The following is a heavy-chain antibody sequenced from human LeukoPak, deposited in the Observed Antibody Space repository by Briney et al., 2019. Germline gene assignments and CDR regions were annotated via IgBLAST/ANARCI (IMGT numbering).Heavy chain of an antibody. J-gene: IGHJ5*02. D-gene: IGHD6-13*01. Sequence: PSETLSLTCTVSGGSISSYYWSWIRQPPGKGLEWIGYIYYSGSTNYNPSLKSRVTISVDTSKNQFSLKLSSVTAADTAVYYCARASYSTGFDPWGQGTLVTVSS. CDR2: IYYSGST. CDR3: ARASYSTGFDP. CDR1: GGSISSYY. V-gene: IGHV4-59*01.